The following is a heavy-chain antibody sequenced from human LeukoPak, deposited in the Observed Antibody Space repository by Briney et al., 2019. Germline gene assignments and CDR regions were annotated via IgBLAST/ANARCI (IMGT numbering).Heavy chain of an antibody. CDR3: AKGVAVAGTHAFDI. V-gene: IGHV3-33*06. CDR1: GFTFSSYG. Sequence: GGFLRLSCAASGFTFSSYGMHWVRQAPGKGLEWVAVIWYDGSNKYYADSVKGRFTISRDNSKNTLYLQMNSLRAEDTAVYYCAKGVAVAGTHAFDIWGQGTMVTVSS. J-gene: IGHJ3*02. CDR2: IWYDGSNK. D-gene: IGHD6-19*01.